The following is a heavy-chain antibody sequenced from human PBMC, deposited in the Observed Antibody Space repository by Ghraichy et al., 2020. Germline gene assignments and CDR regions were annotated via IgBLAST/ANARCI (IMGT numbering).Heavy chain of an antibody. CDR3: ARDSSSGGGRYYGMDV. Sequence: GGSLRLSCAASGFTVSSNYMSWVRQAPGKGLEWVSVIYSGGSTYYADSVKGRFTISRDNSKNTLYLQMNSLRADDTAVYYCARDSSSGGGRYYGMDVWGQGTTVTVSS. V-gene: IGHV3-66*01. D-gene: IGHD6-19*01. CDR2: IYSGGST. J-gene: IGHJ6*02. CDR1: GFTVSSNY.